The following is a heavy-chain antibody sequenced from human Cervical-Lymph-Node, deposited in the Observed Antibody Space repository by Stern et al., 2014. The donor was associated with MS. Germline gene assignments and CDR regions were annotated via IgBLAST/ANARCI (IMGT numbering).Heavy chain of an antibody. J-gene: IGHJ6*02. Sequence: VQLEESGAEVKKPGSSVKVSCKASGGSFNSYAISWVRQAPGQGLEWMGGIIPPFGTADYGQRFQDRVTITANESTNTAYMELSRLRSEDTAVYYCARDCRQRGHYRPGYGVDVWGQGTTVIVSS. V-gene: IGHV1-69*01. CDR3: ARDCRQRGHYRPGYGVDV. CDR1: GGSFNSYA. CDR2: IIPPFGTA. D-gene: IGHD4-17*01.